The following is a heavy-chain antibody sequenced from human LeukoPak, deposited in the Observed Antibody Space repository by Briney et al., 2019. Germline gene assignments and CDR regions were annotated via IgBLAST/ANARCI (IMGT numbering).Heavy chain of an antibody. CDR1: GGSFSGYY. Sequence: SETLSLTCAVYGGSFSGYYWSWIRQPPGKGLEWIGEINHSGSTNYNPSLKSRVTISVDTSKNQFSLKLSSVTAADTAVYYCARSGRITMVRGVPYGMDVWGQGTTVTVSS. J-gene: IGHJ6*02. CDR3: ARSGRITMVRGVPYGMDV. D-gene: IGHD3-10*01. CDR2: INHSGST. V-gene: IGHV4-34*01.